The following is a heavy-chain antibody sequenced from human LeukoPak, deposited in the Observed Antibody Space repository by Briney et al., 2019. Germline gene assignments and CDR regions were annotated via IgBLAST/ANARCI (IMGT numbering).Heavy chain of an antibody. CDR1: GFIFDDYT. CDR2: VTWDGSST. V-gene: IGHV3-43*01. CDR3: VKDMNHYGLGHYYNGFFDS. D-gene: IGHD3-10*01. J-gene: IGHJ4*02. Sequence: GGSLRLSCAASGFIFDDYTMHWVRQAPGKGLEWVSLVTWDGSSTHYADSVKGRLTISRDNTKNSMYLQMHGLNPEDTALYYCVKDMNHYGLGHYYNGFFDSWGQGTLVTVSS.